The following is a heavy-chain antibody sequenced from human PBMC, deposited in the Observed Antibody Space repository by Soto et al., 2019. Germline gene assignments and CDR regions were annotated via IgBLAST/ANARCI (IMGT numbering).Heavy chain of an antibody. V-gene: IGHV3-9*01. CDR1: GFTFDDYA. D-gene: IGHD1-26*01. CDR2: ISGNSGSI. CDR3: AKDISGSYYERYYYGMDV. Sequence: EVQLVESGGGLVQPGRSLRLSCAASGFTFDDYAMHWVRQAPGKGLEGFLGISGNSGSIGYADSVKGRFTISRDNAKNSLYLQMNSLRAEDTALYYCAKDISGSYYERYYYGMDVWGQGTTVTVS. J-gene: IGHJ6*02.